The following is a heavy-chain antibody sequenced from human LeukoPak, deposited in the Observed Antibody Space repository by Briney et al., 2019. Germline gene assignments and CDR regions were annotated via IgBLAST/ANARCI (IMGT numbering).Heavy chain of an antibody. Sequence: PSETLSLTCTVSGGSISSYYWGWIRQPPGKGLEWIGSIYYSGSTYYNPSLKSRVTISVDTSKNQFSLKLSSVTAADTAVYYCASRITMIVVVIWDSHDAFDIWGQGTMVTVSS. CDR2: IYYSGST. V-gene: IGHV4-39*01. CDR1: GGSISSYY. CDR3: ASRITMIVVVIWDSHDAFDI. J-gene: IGHJ3*02. D-gene: IGHD3-22*01.